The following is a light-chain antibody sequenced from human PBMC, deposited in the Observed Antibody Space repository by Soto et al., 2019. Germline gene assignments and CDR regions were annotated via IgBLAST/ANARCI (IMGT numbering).Light chain of an antibody. CDR2: ATF. CDR1: QSFSNS. CDR3: QQGYSTPADT. J-gene: IGKJ2*01. V-gene: IGKV1-39*01. Sequence: DIQMTQYPSSLSASTGDRVTITCRASQSFSNSANWYQQKPWKTPKLLIPATFRLQSGVPSRFIGSGSGTDFTLTITSLQPEDFASYYCQQGYSTPADTFGQGTKLEIK.